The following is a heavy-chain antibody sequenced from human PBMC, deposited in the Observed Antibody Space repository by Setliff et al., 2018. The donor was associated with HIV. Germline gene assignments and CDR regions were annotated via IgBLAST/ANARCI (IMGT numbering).Heavy chain of an antibody. V-gene: IGHV4-59*08. CDR2: IYNSAST. J-gene: IGHJ4*02. Sequence: LSLTCTVSGDSISTDYWTWIRQPPGKGLEWIGYIYNSASTSYNPSLKSRVTISVDTSKNQFSLKLSSVSAADTAVYYCARHSPSDYWGQGTLVTVSS. CDR1: GDSISTDY. CDR3: ARHSPSDY.